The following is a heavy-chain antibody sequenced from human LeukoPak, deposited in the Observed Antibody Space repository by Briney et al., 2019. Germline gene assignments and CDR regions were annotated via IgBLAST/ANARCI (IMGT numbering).Heavy chain of an antibody. CDR2: ISAYNGNT. D-gene: IGHD3-10*01. CDR1: GYTFTSYG. V-gene: IGHV1-18*01. J-gene: IGHJ5*02. CDR3: ARGGRSGSYDPLNWFDP. Sequence: ASVKVSCKASGYTFTSYGISWVRQAPGQGLEWMGWISAYNGNTNYAQKLQGRVTMTTDTSTSTAYMELRSLRSDDTAVYYCARGGRSGSYDPLNWFDPWGQGTLVTVSS.